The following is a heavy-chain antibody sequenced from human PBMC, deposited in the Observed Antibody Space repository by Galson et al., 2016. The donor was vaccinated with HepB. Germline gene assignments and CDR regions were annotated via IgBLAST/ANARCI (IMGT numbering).Heavy chain of an antibody. D-gene: IGHD3-16*01. V-gene: IGHV3-23*01. Sequence: SLRLSCAASGIIFNNDGVSWVRQAPGKGLEWVAAIRDSDGSTHFGDSAKGRFTISRDKNTVYLHMHSLTGEDTAVYYCGRIPWGSSRHRLWGQGTMVTVSS. CDR3: GRIPWGSSRHRL. CDR2: IRDSDGST. CDR1: GIIFNNDG. J-gene: IGHJ3*01.